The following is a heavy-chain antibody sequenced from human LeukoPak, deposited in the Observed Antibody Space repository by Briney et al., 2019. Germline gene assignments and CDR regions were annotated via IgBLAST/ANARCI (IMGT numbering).Heavy chain of an antibody. D-gene: IGHD3-22*01. J-gene: IGHJ5*02. CDR2: IHYSGST. CDR1: GGSISSRSYY. V-gene: IGHV4-39*01. Sequence: SETLSLTCTASGGSISSRSYYWGWIRQPPGKGLEWIGSIHYSGSTYYNPSLKSRVSISVDTSKNQFSLKLSSVTAADTAVYFCARTNYYDSSGTIDLWGQGTLVTVSS. CDR3: ARTNYYDSSGTIDL.